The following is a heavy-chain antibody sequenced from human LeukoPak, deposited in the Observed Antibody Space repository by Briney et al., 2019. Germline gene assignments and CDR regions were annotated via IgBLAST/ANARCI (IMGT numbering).Heavy chain of an antibody. Sequence: SETLSLTCDVSGYSFSSGSYWGCIRQPPGEGLEWIGSISHMGNTYYHPSLKSRVTISVDTSKNQFSLKLTSVTAADTAVYYCATHYLLLPGGSWDQGILVTVSS. CDR2: ISHMGNT. J-gene: IGHJ5*02. D-gene: IGHD2-21*01. CDR3: ATHYLLLPGGS. CDR1: GYSFSSGSY. V-gene: IGHV4-38-2*01.